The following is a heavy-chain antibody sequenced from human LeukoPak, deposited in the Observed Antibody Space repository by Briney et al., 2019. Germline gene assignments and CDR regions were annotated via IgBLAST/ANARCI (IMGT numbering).Heavy chain of an antibody. V-gene: IGHV3-30*18. D-gene: IGHD6-13*01. CDR1: GFTFRSYD. CDR3: AKDSEIAAAGSYWYFDL. CDR2: ISYDGSNK. J-gene: IGHJ2*01. Sequence: PGGSLRLSCAASGFTFRSYDMHWVRQAPGKGLQWVAVISYDGSNKYHTDSVKGRFTISRDNSKNTLYPQMNSLRAEDTAVYYCAKDSEIAAAGSYWYFDLWGRGTLVTVSS.